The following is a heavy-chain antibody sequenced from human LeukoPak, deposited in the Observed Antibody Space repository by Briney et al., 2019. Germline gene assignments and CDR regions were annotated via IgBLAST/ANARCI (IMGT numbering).Heavy chain of an antibody. J-gene: IGHJ4*02. CDR3: AKGHTDYGTGFDW. CDR2: ISGTGYNT. V-gene: IGHV3-23*01. D-gene: IGHD4/OR15-4a*01. Sequence: GGSLRLSCAASGLTFSNLAMSWVRQAPGKGLDSVLVISGTGYNTYYADSVKGRFTVSRDNSRNTLYLQMNSLRAEDAAVYYCAKGHTDYGTGFDWWGQGTLVTVAS. CDR1: GLTFSNLA.